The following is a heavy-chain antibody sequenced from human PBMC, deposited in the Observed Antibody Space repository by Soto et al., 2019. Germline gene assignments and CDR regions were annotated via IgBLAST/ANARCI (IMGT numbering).Heavy chain of an antibody. V-gene: IGHV1-18*04. Sequence: QVQLVQSGAEVKKPGASVKVSCKASAYTFTNYGISWVRQAPGQGLEWMGWISAYNGNTKYAQKLQGRVTMTTDTFTRTAYMELRSLRSDDTAVYYCARDTLVSGVRGIVIKVPYYYGMDVWGQGTTVTVSS. D-gene: IGHD3-10*01. CDR2: ISAYNGNT. CDR1: AYTFTNYG. CDR3: ARDTLVSGVRGIVIKVPYYYGMDV. J-gene: IGHJ6*02.